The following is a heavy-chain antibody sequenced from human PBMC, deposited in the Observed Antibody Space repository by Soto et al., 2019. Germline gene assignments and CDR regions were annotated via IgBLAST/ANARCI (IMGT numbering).Heavy chain of an antibody. D-gene: IGHD3-16*01. CDR2: IWYDGSNK. V-gene: IGHV3-33*03. CDR3: AKVGAGPFDY. CDR1: GFTFSSYG. Sequence: GGSLRLSCAASGFTFSSYGMHWVRQAPGKGLEWVAVIWYDGSNKYYADSVKGRFTISRDNAKNSLYLQMNSLRAEDTALYYCAKVGAGPFDYWGQGTLVTVSS. J-gene: IGHJ4*02.